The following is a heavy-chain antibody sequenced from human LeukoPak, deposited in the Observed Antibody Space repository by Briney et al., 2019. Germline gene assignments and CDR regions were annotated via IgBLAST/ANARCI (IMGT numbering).Heavy chain of an antibody. J-gene: IGHJ4*02. CDR1: GYTFTSYY. CDR2: INPSGGST. Sequence: ASVKVSCKASGYTFTSYYMHWVRQAPGQGLEWMGIINPSGGSTSYAQKFQGRVTMTRDTSASTVYMELSSLRSEDTAVYYCARGGDAASMAARPSDYWGQGTLVTVSS. CDR3: ARGGDAASMAARPSDY. V-gene: IGHV1-46*03. D-gene: IGHD6-6*01.